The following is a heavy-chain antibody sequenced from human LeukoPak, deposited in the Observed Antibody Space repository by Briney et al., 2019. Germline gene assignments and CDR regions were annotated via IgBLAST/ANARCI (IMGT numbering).Heavy chain of an antibody. CDR1: GFTFSNYA. V-gene: IGHV3-23*01. Sequence: GGSLRLSCAASGFTFSNYAMNWVRQARGKGLEWVSTISGSGGSAYYADSVKGRFTISRDNSKNTLYLHMNSVRAEDTAVYFCAKREYYDSSGYSDFWGQGTLVTVSS. CDR2: ISGSGGSA. J-gene: IGHJ4*02. D-gene: IGHD3-22*01. CDR3: AKREYYDSSGYSDF.